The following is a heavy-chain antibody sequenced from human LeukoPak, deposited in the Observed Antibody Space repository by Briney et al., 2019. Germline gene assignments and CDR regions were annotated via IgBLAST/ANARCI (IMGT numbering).Heavy chain of an antibody. CDR1: GFTFSNYD. V-gene: IGHV3-30*02. CDR2: IRYDGSNK. Sequence: GGSLGLPCAATGFTFSNYDMHWVRQAPGKGLEWVAFIRYDGSNKYYADSVKGRFPISRDNSKNTLYLQMNSLRAEDTAVYYCAKGGSSAWYYFDYWGQGTLVTVSS. CDR3: AKGGSSAWYYFDY. D-gene: IGHD6-19*01. J-gene: IGHJ4*02.